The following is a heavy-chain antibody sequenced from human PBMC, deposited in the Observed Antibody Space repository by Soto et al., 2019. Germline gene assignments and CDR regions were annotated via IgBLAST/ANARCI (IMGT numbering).Heavy chain of an antibody. CDR3: ARWMVGATGGWFDP. J-gene: IGHJ5*02. V-gene: IGHV4-59*01. D-gene: IGHD1-26*01. CDR2: IYYSGST. Sequence: QVQLQESGPGLVKPSETLTLTCTVSGGSISNYYWSWIRQPPGKGLEWIGYIYYSGSTNYNPSLKSRVTISVDTSKNQFSLKLSSVTAADTAVYYCARWMVGATGGWFDPWGQGTLVTVSS. CDR1: GGSISNYY.